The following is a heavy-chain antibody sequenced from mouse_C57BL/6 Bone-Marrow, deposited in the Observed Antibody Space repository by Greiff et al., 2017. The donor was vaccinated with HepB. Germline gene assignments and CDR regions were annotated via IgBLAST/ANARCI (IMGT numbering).Heavy chain of an antibody. Sequence: EVQLQQSGPGLVKPSQSLSLTCSVTGYSITSGYYWNWIRQFPGNKLEWMGYISYDGSNNYNPSLKNRISITRDTSKNQFFLKLNSVTTEDTATYYCARHGYGMDYWGQGTSVTVSS. D-gene: IGHD2-2*01. CDR2: ISYDGSN. J-gene: IGHJ4*01. CDR1: GYSITSGYY. V-gene: IGHV3-6*01. CDR3: ARHGYGMDY.